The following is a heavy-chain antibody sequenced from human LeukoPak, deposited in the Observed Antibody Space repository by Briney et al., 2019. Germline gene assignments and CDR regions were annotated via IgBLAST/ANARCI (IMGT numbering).Heavy chain of an antibody. D-gene: IGHD4/OR15-4a*01. CDR2: ISTSGGTT. CDR3: AGAGFDY. J-gene: IGHJ4*02. V-gene: IGHV3-48*03. Sequence: GGSLRLSCAASGFTFSSYAVSWVRQAPGKGLEWVSHISTSGGTTYYADSVKGRFTISRDNAKNSLYLQMNSMRPEDTAVSYCAGAGFDYWGQGTLVTVAS. CDR1: GFTFSSYA.